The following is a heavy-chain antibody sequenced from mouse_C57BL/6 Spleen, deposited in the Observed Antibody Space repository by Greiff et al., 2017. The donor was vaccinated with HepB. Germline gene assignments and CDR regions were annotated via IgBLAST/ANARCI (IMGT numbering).Heavy chain of an antibody. J-gene: IGHJ2*01. CDR2: IYPRSGNT. Sequence: QVQLQQSGAELARPGASVKLSCKASGYTFTSYGISWVKQRTGQGLEWIGEIYPRSGNTDYNEKFKGKATLTADKSSSTAYMELRSLTSEDSAGYVCAREGSTDSRVYFDYWGQGTTLTVSS. D-gene: IGHD2-10*02. CDR1: GYTFTSYG. V-gene: IGHV1-81*01. CDR3: AREGSTDSRVYFDY.